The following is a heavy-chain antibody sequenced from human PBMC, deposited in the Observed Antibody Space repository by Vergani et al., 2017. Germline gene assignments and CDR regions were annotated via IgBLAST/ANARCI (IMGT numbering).Heavy chain of an antibody. D-gene: IGHD3-10*01. V-gene: IGHV4-59*01. CDR1: GFAFSTYS. J-gene: IGHJ5*02. CDR2: IHYSENT. CDR3: GRVADFYGLGSRLLDL. Sequence: VQLVESGGGLVKPGGSLRLSCAASGFAFSTYSMTWVRQAPGKGLEWIGSIHYSENTNYNPSLKTRVTISVDTSKNQFSLTLTSVTAADTAVYYCGRVADFYGLGSRLLDLWGQGILVTVSS.